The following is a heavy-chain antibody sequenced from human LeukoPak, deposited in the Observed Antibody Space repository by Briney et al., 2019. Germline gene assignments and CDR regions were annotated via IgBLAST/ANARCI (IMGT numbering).Heavy chain of an antibody. CDR1: GFMFRDAA. CDR3: ARDIELST. Sequence: GGSLRLSCAASGFMFRDAAMTWVRQAPRKGLEWVSLIASSGLNTYYADSVRGRFTISRDNSKSTLSLQTNSLRVEDTAIYYCARDIELSTWGLGTLVTVSS. D-gene: IGHD5-12*01. V-gene: IGHV3-23*01. J-gene: IGHJ3*01. CDR2: IASSGLNT.